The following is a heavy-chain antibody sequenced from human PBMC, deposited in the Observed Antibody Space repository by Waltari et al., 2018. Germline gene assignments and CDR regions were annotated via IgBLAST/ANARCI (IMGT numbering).Heavy chain of an antibody. CDR3: ARDLTISSSPSDY. CDR1: GFTVVSNY. V-gene: IGHV3-53*01. J-gene: IGHJ4*02. Sequence: EVQLVESGGGLIQPGGSLRLYCAASGFTVVSNYMSWVRQAPGKGLEWVSVIYSGGSTYYADSVKGRFTISRDNSKNTLYLQMNSLRAEDTAVYYCARDLTISSSPSDYWGQGTLVTVSS. CDR2: IYSGGST. D-gene: IGHD6-6*01.